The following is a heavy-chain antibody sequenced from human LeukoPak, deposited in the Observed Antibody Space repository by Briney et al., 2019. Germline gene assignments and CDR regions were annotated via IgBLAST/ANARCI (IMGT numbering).Heavy chain of an antibody. CDR2: ISGSGGST. V-gene: IGHV3-23*01. Sequence: QPGGSLRLSCAASGFTVSHYYMTWVRQAPGKGLECVSAISGSGGSTYYADSVKGRFTISRGNSKNTLYRQMNSLRAEDTAVYYCAKVGCSSTSCYWTGWADAFDIWGQGTMVTVSS. CDR1: GFTVSHYY. CDR3: AKVGCSSTSCYWTGWADAFDI. J-gene: IGHJ3*02. D-gene: IGHD2-2*01.